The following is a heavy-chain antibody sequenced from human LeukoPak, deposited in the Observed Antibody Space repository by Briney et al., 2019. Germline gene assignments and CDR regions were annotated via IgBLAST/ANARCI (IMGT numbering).Heavy chain of an antibody. CDR1: GGSFSGYY. CDR2: IYYSGST. J-gene: IGHJ6*03. CDR3: ARAGREQQPTNYYHYYYMDV. V-gene: IGHV4-59*01. D-gene: IGHD6-13*01. Sequence: SETLSLTCAVYGGSFSGYYWSWIRQPPGKGLEWIGYIYYSGSTNYNASLKSRVTISVDTSKNQFSLKLSSVTAADTAVYYCARAGREQQPTNYYHYYYMDVWGKGTTVTISS.